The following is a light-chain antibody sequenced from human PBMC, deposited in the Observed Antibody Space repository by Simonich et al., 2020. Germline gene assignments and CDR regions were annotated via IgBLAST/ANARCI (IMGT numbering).Light chain of an antibody. CDR1: SSDVGSNNL. J-gene: IGLJ3*02. Sequence: QSALTQPASVSGSPGQSITISCTGTSSDVGSNNLVSWYQQHPGKAPKLMIYEGSKRPSGVSNRFSGSKSGNTASLTISGLQAEDEAVYYCCSYAGSSTWVFGGGTKLTVL. V-gene: IGLV2-23*01. CDR2: EGS. CDR3: CSYAGSSTWV.